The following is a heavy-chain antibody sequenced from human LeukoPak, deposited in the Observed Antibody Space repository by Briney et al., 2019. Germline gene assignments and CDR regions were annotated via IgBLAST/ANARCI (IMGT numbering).Heavy chain of an antibody. CDR1: GDSITTEHYW. V-gene: IGHV4-39*01. D-gene: IGHD3-16*01. CDR2: IFYTGKI. J-gene: IGHJ4*02. CDR3: ARRLGVGVWALDR. Sequence: PSETLSLTCDVSGDSITTEHYWWGWLRQPPGKGLEWIAIIFYTGKIHDNPSLRNRISMSVDTSKDQFSLRLSAVTAADTAVYYCARRLGVGVWALDRWGQGTLVTVSS.